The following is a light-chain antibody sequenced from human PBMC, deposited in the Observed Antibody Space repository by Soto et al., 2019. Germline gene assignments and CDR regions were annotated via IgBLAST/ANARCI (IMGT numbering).Light chain of an antibody. CDR2: GAS. Sequence: EIVLTQSPATLSLSPGERATLSCRASQSLSGTLAWFQQKVGQPPRLLIYGASNRATGIPARFSASGSGTDFTLTISSLETEDFAVYYCQQRTLWPRTFGQGTKVDIK. J-gene: IGKJ1*01. CDR3: QQRTLWPRT. CDR1: QSLSGT. V-gene: IGKV3-11*01.